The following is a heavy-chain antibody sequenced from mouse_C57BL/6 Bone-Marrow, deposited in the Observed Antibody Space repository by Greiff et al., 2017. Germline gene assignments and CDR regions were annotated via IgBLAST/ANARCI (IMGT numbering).Heavy chain of an antibody. D-gene: IGHD2-5*01. Sequence: EVQLQQSGAELVRPGASVKLSCTASGFNIKDDYMHWVKQRPEQGLEWIGWIDPEDGDTEYASKFQGKATITADTSSNTAYLQLSSLTSEDTAVYYCTTCYSNYCYFDVWGQGTTLTVSS. CDR3: TTCYSNYCYFDV. J-gene: IGHJ2*01. V-gene: IGHV14-4*01. CDR2: IDPEDGDT. CDR1: GFNIKDDY.